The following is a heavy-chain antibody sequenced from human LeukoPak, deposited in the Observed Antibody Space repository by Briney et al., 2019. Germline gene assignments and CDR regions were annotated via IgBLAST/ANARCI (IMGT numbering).Heavy chain of an antibody. CDR1: GFTFSSYS. J-gene: IGHJ4*02. V-gene: IGHV3-48*01. D-gene: IGHD3-3*01. CDR2: ISSSSSTI. Sequence: PGGSLRLSCAASGFTFSSYSMNWVRQAPGKGLEWVSYISSSSSTIYYADSVKGRFTISRDNAKNSLYLQMNSLRAEDTAVYYCAKSDTIFGVASYYFDYWGQGTLVTVSS. CDR3: AKSDTIFGVASYYFDY.